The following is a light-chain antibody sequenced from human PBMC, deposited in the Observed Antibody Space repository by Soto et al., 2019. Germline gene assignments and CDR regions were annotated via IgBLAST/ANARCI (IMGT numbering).Light chain of an antibody. Sequence: QSVLTQPPSVSGAPRQRVTLSCSGSRSNIGDNAVSWYQQLPGKAPKLLIYLDDLLPSGVSDRFSGSKSGTSASLAISGLQSEDEADYYCAAWDDGLNGFVFGTGTKVTVL. V-gene: IGLV1-36*01. CDR3: AAWDDGLNGFV. CDR1: RSNIGDNA. J-gene: IGLJ1*01. CDR2: LDD.